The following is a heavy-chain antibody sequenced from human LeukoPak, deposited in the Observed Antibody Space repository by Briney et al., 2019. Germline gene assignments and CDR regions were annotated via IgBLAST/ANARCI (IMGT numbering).Heavy chain of an antibody. Sequence: GGSLRLSCAASGFTVSSNYMSWVRQAPGKGLEWVSVIYSGGSTYYADSVKGRFTISRDNSKNTLYLQMNNLRAEDTAVYYCASPVTTVTMALRYWGQGTLVTVSS. D-gene: IGHD4-17*01. J-gene: IGHJ4*02. CDR1: GFTVSSNY. CDR2: IYSGGST. V-gene: IGHV3-66*01. CDR3: ASPVTTVTMALRY.